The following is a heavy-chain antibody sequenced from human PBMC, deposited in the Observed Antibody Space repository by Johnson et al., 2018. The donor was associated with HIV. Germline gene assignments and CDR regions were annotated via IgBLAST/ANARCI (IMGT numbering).Heavy chain of an antibody. Sequence: VQLVESGGGVVQPGRSLRLSCAASEFTFSNYWMHWVRQGLGKGLVWVSRINSDGSSTSYADSVTGRFTISRDNTKNSLYLQMNSLRAEDTALYYCARGSIMITFGGVIPDAFDIWGQGTLVIVSS. V-gene: IGHV3-74*02. CDR1: EFTFSNYW. J-gene: IGHJ3*02. CDR3: ARGSIMITFGGVIPDAFDI. CDR2: INSDGSST. D-gene: IGHD3-16*02.